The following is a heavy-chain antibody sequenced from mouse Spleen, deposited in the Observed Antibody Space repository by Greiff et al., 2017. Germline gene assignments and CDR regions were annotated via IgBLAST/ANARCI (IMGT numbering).Heavy chain of an antibody. Sequence: VKLVESGPELVKPGASVKISCKASGYAFSSSWMNWAKQRPGKGLEWIGRIYPGDGDTNYNGKFKGKATLTADKSSSTAYMQLSSLTSEDSAVYFCARRDDGYYEDYYAMDYWGQGTSVTVSS. CDR2: IYPGDGDT. J-gene: IGHJ4*01. D-gene: IGHD2-3*01. CDR1: GYAFSSSW. V-gene: IGHV1-82*01. CDR3: ARRDDGYYEDYYAMDY.